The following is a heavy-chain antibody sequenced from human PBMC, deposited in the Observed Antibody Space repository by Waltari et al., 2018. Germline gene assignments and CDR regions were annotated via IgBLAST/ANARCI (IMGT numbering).Heavy chain of an antibody. V-gene: IGHV3-7*03. D-gene: IGHD5-18*01. CDR2: IKQDGREK. CDR3: TTEGEGYGSAIDF. J-gene: IGHJ4*02. Sequence: EVQLVESGGGLVQPGGSLRLSCAASGFTFSSYWMSWVRQAPGKGLEWVANIKQDGREKYYVDSVKGRFTISRDNAKNSLYLQMNSLRAEDTAIYYCTTEGEGYGSAIDFWGQGTLVTVSS. CDR1: GFTFSSYW.